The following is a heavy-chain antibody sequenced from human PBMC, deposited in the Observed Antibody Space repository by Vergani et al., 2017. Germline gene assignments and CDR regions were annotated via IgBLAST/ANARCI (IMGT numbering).Heavy chain of an antibody. D-gene: IGHD3-10*01. J-gene: IGHJ4*02. CDR1: GYSISSGYY. CDR3: ARLSRSPMVRRVPYYFDY. CDR2: IYHSGST. V-gene: IGHV4-38-2*01. Sequence: QVQLQESGPGLVKPSETLSLTCAVSGYSISSGYYWGWIRQPPVKGLEWIGSIYHSGSTYYNPSLKSRVTISVDTAKNQFSLKLSSVTAADTAVYYCARLSRSPMVRRVPYYFDYWGQGTLVTVSS.